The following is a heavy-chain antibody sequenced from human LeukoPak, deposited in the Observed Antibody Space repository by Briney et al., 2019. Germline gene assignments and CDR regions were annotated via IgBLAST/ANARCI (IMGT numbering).Heavy chain of an antibody. V-gene: IGHV4-30-4*01. D-gene: IGHD3-16*01. J-gene: IGHJ4*02. CDR3: ASSNIRVSYFDY. CDR2: IYYSGST. Sequence: SQTLSLTCTVSGGSISSGDYYWSWIRQPPEKGLEWIGYIYYSGSTYYNPSLKSRVTISVDTSKNQFSLKLGSVTAADTAVYYCASSNIRVSYFDYWGQGTLVTVSS. CDR1: GGSISSGDYY.